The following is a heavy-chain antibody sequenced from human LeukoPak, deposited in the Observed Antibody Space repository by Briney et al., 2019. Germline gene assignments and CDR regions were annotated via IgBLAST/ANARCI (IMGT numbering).Heavy chain of an antibody. J-gene: IGHJ4*02. CDR1: GFTFDDYG. Sequence: GGSLRLSCAASGFTFDDYGMSWVRQAPGKGLEWVSGINWNGGSTGYADSVKGRFTISRDNAKNSLYLQMNSLRAEDTAVYYCAKDRTIAVAGTTHDYWGQGTLVTVSS. CDR3: AKDRTIAVAGTTHDY. V-gene: IGHV3-20*04. D-gene: IGHD6-19*01. CDR2: INWNGGST.